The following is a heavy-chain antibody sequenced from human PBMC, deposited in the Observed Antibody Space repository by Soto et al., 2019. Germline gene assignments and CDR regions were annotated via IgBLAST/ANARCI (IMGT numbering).Heavy chain of an antibody. CDR1: GYTFTSYG. V-gene: IGHV1-18*04. CDR2: ISAYNGNT. Sequence: ASVKVSCKASGYTFTSYGISWVLDAPGQGLDWMGWISAYNGNTNYAQKLQGIVTMTTDTSTSTAYMKLKSLRSDDTAVYYCARAAGTATSYYGMDVWGQGTTVNV. CDR3: ARAAGTATSYYGMDV. J-gene: IGHJ6*02. D-gene: IGHD6-13*01.